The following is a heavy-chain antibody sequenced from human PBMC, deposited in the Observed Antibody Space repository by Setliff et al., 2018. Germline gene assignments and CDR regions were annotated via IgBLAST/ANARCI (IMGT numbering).Heavy chain of an antibody. CDR2: ISPHNGNT. CDR1: GYTFTDFG. D-gene: IGHD1-1*01. CDR3: ARDSVTLGQLERRGGFRYYDMDV. J-gene: IGHJ6*02. V-gene: IGHV1-18*01. Sequence: ASVKVSCKASGYTFTDFGVSWVRQAPGQGLEWVGWISPHNGNTYYAPKFQGTVLMTADTSTTTAYLELNSLISEDTAVYFCARDSVTLGQLERRGGFRYYDMDVWGRGTTVTVSS.